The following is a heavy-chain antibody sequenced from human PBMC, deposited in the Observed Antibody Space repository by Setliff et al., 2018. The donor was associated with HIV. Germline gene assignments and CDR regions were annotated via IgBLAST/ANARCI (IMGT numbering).Heavy chain of an antibody. Sequence: KPSEPLSLTCAVSGYSLSSGYFWGWIRQPPGKGLEWIGSIYHSGSTYYNPSLKSRVTISVDTSKNQFSLKLSSVTAADTAVYYCASTSRRLGDSSGNEGAFDIWGQGTMVTVSS. CDR2: IYHSGST. CDR3: ASTSRRLGDSSGNEGAFDI. J-gene: IGHJ3*02. V-gene: IGHV4-38-2*01. CDR1: GYSLSSGYF. D-gene: IGHD3-22*01.